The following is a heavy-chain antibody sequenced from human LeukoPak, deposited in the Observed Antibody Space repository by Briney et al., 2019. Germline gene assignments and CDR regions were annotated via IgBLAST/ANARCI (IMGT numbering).Heavy chain of an antibody. D-gene: IGHD2-21*02. CDR2: INPYTGDI. CDR3: ARTCGGDCYNLDS. V-gene: IGHV1-2*02. CDR1: GYTFSAYY. J-gene: IGHJ4*02. Sequence: ASVKVSCKASGYTFSAYYMYWVREAPGQGLEWVGWINPYTGDIKYAQNFQGRVTMTRDTSISTVYMEVSRLRSDDTAVYYCARTCGGDCYNLDSWGQGTLVTVSS.